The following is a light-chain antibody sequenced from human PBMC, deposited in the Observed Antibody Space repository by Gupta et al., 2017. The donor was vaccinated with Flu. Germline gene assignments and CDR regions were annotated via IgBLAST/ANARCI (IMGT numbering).Light chain of an antibody. CDR1: QSISTY. CDR2: KAS. Sequence: TQITQSPSTLSASVGDRVTTTCRASQSISTYLDWYQPEPEKAPKLLLYKASSVESWVPSRFSSSGSSRDFTLIIISRQPDDFVTYYCHQEIGFSRTFGQGTKVEI. J-gene: IGKJ1*01. V-gene: IGKV1-5*03. CDR3: HQEIGFSRT.